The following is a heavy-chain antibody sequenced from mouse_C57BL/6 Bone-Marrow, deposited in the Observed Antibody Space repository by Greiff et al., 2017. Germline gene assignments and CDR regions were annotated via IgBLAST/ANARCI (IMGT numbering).Heavy chain of an antibody. V-gene: IGHV1-52*01. CDR1: GYTFTSYW. D-gene: IGHD3-3*01. J-gene: IGHJ3*01. CDR3: ARGTRGFFFAY. CDR2: IDPSDSET. Sequence: VKLQQSGAELVRPGSSVKLSCKASGYTFTSYWMHWVKQRPIQGLEWIGNIDPSDSETHYNQKFKDKATLTVDKSSSTAYMQLSSLTSEDSAVYYCARGTRGFFFAYWGQGTLVTVSA.